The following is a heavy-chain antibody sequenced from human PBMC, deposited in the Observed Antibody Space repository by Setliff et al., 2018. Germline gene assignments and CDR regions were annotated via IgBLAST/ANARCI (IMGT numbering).Heavy chain of an antibody. D-gene: IGHD3-22*01. CDR3: ARGHPPSDSSGYYYAY. V-gene: IGHV4-39*01. J-gene: IGHJ4*02. Sequence: SETLSLTCSVSDDSFYRDYYFWGWIRQPPGKGLEWIATISSSGATNYNSSLKSRVTLSRDVAKRQFALNLRSVTAADTAVYYCARGHPPSDSSGYYYAYWGQGTLVTVSS. CDR1: DDSFYRDYYF. CDR2: ISSSGAT.